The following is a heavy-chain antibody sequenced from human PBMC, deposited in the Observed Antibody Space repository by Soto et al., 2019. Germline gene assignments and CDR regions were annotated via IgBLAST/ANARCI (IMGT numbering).Heavy chain of an antibody. Sequence: EVQLVESGGGLVQPGGSLRLSCVASGFTFSSYEMNWVRQAPGKGLEWVSYISSSGSTIYYADSVKGRFTISRDNAKNSLYLQMNSLRAEDTAVYYCAREYYYDSSGYQYYYYGMDVWGQGTTVTVSS. CDR2: ISSSGSTI. V-gene: IGHV3-48*03. CDR1: GFTFSSYE. D-gene: IGHD3-22*01. CDR3: AREYYYDSSGYQYYYYGMDV. J-gene: IGHJ6*02.